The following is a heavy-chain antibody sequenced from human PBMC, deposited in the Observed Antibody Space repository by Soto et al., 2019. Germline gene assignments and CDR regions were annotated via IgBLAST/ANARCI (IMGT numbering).Heavy chain of an antibody. CDR2: INQDASKK. D-gene: IGHD6-13*01. Sequence: EVLLVESGGGLVQPGGSLRLSCEAASGFTFSDYWMTWVRQAPGEGLEWVANINQDASKKYYVDSVKGRFTISRDNAKNSVFLQMNSLRAEDTAMYYCARAIAAAGGRWCQGTMVTVSS. J-gene: IGHJ3*01. CDR3: ARAIAAAGGR. CDR1: GFTFSDYW. V-gene: IGHV3-7*04.